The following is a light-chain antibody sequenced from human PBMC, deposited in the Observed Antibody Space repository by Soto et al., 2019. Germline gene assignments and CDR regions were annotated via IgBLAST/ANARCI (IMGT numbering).Light chain of an antibody. CDR2: DAS. CDR1: QSISRS. Sequence: EIVLTQSPAILSVSPGERATLSCRASQSISRSLAWYQQKPGQAPRLLISDASTRATGIPARFSGSGSGTEFTLTISSLQSEDFALYYCQQCGSLPGTFGQGTKVDIK. CDR3: QQCGSLPGT. V-gene: IGKV3-15*01. J-gene: IGKJ1*01.